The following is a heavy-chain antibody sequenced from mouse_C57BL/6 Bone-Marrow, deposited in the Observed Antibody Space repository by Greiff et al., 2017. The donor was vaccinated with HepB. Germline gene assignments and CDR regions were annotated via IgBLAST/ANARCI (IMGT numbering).Heavy chain of an antibody. D-gene: IGHD1-1*01. CDR1: GFTFSDFY. CDR2: SRNKANDYTT. J-gene: IGHJ4*01. Sequence: EVQLVESGGGLVQSGRSLRLSCATSGFTFSDFYMEWVRQAPGKGLEWIAASRNKANDYTTEYSASVKGRFIVSRDTSQSILYLQMNALRAEDTAIYYCARDAPYYYYGSSYAMDYWGQGTSVTVSS. CDR3: ARDAPYYYYGSSYAMDY. V-gene: IGHV7-1*01.